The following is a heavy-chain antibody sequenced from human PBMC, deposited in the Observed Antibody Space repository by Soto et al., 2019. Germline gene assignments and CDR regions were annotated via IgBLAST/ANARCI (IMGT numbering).Heavy chain of an antibody. J-gene: IGHJ4*02. CDR1: GGTFSSYA. CDR2: IIPIFGTA. D-gene: IGHD6-19*01. Sequence: SVKVSCKASGGTFSSYAISWVRQAPGQGLEWMGGIIPIFGTANYAQNFQGRVTIAADESTNTAYMELSSLRSEDTAVYYCARDLGSGWYNYWGQGTLVTAPQ. CDR3: ARDLGSGWYNY. V-gene: IGHV1-69*13.